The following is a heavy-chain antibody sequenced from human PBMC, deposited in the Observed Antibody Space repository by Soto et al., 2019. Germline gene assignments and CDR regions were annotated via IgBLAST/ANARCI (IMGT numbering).Heavy chain of an antibody. CDR1: GFTFSSYG. V-gene: IGHV3-30*18. Sequence: QVQLVESGGGVVQPGRSLRLSCAASGFTFSSYGMHWVRQAPGTGLEWVAVISYDGSNKYYADSVKGRFTISRDNSNNTMYLQMNSLRAEDTAVYYCAKDGRFRCSGGSGYSDRGFDYWGQGTLVTVSS. CDR2: ISYDGSNK. D-gene: IGHD2-15*01. J-gene: IGHJ4*02. CDR3: AKDGRFRCSGGSGYSDRGFDY.